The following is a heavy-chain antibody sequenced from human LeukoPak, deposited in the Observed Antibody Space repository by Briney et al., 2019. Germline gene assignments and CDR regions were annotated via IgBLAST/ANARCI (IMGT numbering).Heavy chain of an antibody. Sequence: ASVKVSCKASGYTFTAYYMHWVRQAPGQGLEWMGWINPNSGGTNYAQKFQGWVTMTRDTSISTAYMELSRLKSDDTAVYYCAGSPSSWYPYFDYWGQGTLVTVSS. V-gene: IGHV1-2*04. J-gene: IGHJ4*02. CDR1: GYTFTAYY. CDR2: INPNSGGT. CDR3: AGSPSSWYPYFDY. D-gene: IGHD6-13*01.